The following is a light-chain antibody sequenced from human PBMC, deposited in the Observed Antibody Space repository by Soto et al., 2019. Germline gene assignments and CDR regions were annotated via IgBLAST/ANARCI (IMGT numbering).Light chain of an antibody. CDR1: SSDVGGYNY. Sequence: QSVLTQPASVSGSPGQSITISCTGTSSDVGGYNYVSWYQQHPGKAPKLMIYDVSNRPSGVSNRFSGSKSGNTASLTISGLQAEDEADYYCSAYTSSTLYVFGIGTKVXXL. CDR3: SAYTSSTLYV. J-gene: IGLJ1*01. V-gene: IGLV2-14*01. CDR2: DVS.